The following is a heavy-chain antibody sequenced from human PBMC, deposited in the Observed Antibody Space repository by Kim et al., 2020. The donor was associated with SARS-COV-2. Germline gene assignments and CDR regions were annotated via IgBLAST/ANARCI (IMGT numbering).Heavy chain of an antibody. J-gene: IGHJ4*02. CDR2: INAGNGNT. V-gene: IGHV1-3*01. D-gene: IGHD3-10*01. CDR1: GYTFTSYA. CDR3: ARRPYLGSGTRTQFDY. Sequence: ASVKVSCKASGYTFTSYAMHWVRQAPGQRLEWMGWINAGNGNTKYSQKFQGRVTITRDTSASTAYMELSSLRSEDTAVYYCARRPYLGSGTRTQFDYWGQGTLVTVSS.